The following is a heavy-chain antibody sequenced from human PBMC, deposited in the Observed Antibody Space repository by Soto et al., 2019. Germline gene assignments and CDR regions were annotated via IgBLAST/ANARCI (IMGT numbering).Heavy chain of an antibody. D-gene: IGHD1-1*01. V-gene: IGHV2-5*02. CDR2: IYWDGES. J-gene: IGHJ4*02. Sequence: QITLKEAGPTLVKPTETLTLTCTFSGFSFTTTRMGVGWTRQPPGKALEWLTIIYWDGESRYNPLMRRRITPPEDTNNNLVVLTMTNIDPKATATYYCAHRDSTGTTTYFDSWGQGIPVTVAS. CDR1: GFSFTTTRMG. CDR3: AHRDSTGTTTYFDS.